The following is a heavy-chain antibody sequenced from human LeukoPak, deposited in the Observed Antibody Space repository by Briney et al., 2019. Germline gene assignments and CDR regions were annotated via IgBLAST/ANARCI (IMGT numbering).Heavy chain of an antibody. D-gene: IGHD1-1*01. V-gene: IGHV3-30*14. CDR2: ISNDGSKK. Sequence: GGSLRLSCAASGFTFSSYAMHWVRQAPGKGLEWVAVISNDGSKKDYADSVKGRFTISRDNSKNTLYLQMNSLRAEDTAVYYCAKTGNPATGDYWGQGTLVTVSS. CDR1: GFTFSSYA. J-gene: IGHJ4*02. CDR3: AKTGNPATGDY.